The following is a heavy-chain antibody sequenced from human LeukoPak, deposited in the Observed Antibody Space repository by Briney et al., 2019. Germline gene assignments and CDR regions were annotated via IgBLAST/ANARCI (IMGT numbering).Heavy chain of an antibody. CDR2: IDHSGDT. V-gene: IGHV4-34*01. CDR1: GGSISGFY. J-gene: IGHJ1*01. CDR3: ARGSPFQE. Sequence: SETLSLTCAVYGGSISGFYYTWIRQPPGKGLEWIGEIDHSGDTNYNPSPKSRAIVSVDTSKSQFSLKLTSVTAADAAVYYCARGSPFQEWGQGTLVTVSS.